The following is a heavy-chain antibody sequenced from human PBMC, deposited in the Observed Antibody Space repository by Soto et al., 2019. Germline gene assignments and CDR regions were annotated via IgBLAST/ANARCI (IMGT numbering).Heavy chain of an antibody. Sequence: ASVKVSCKASGYTFTSYYMHWVRQAPGQGLEWMGIINPSGGSTSYAQKFQGRVTMTRDTSTSTVYMELSSLRSEDTAVYYCARDSLTIFGVVIPSGVDYWGQGTLVTVSS. J-gene: IGHJ4*02. CDR3: ARDSLTIFGVVIPSGVDY. V-gene: IGHV1-46*01. CDR1: GYTFTSYY. CDR2: INPSGGST. D-gene: IGHD3-3*01.